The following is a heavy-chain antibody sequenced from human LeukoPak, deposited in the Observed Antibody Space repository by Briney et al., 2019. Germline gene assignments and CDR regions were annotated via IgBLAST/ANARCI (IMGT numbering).Heavy chain of an antibody. CDR1: GYTFTDFY. CDR3: ARDTVRQNIGTIHHDY. D-gene: IGHD4-11*01. Sequence: ASVKVSRKASGYTFTDFYMHWVRQAPGQGLEWMGWINSKSGDTDYARKFQGRVTMTRDTSISTSYMELRRLRSDDTAVYYCARDTVRQNIGTIHHDYWGQGTLVTVSS. V-gene: IGHV1-2*02. CDR2: INSKSGDT. J-gene: IGHJ4*02.